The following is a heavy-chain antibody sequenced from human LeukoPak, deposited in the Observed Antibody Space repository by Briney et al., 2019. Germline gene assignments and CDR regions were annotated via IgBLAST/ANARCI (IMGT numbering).Heavy chain of an antibody. J-gene: IGHJ4*02. CDR1: GYSFTSYW. Sequence: GESLKISCKGSGYSFTSYWIGWVRQMPGKGLEWMEIIYPGDSDTRYSPSFQGQVTISADKSISTAYLQWSSLKASDTAMYYCARRVGYCSSTSCLTFDYWGQGTLVTVSS. V-gene: IGHV5-51*01. CDR2: IYPGDSDT. D-gene: IGHD2-2*01. CDR3: ARRVGYCSSTSCLTFDY.